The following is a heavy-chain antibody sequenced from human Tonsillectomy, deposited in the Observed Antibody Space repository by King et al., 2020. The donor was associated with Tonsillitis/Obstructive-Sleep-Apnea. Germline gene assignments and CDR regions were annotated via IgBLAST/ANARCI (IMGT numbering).Heavy chain of an antibody. V-gene: IGHV3-11*01. CDR2: ISRSGTII. D-gene: IGHD3-22*01. CDR1: GFTFSDYY. CDR3: ARDWGRYYDSSGHPDAFDI. J-gene: IGHJ3*02. Sequence: VQLVESGGGLVKPGGSLRLSCAASGFTFSDYYMSWIRQAPGKGLEWVSYISRSGTIIYYADSVKGRFTISRDNAKNSLYPQMNSLRAEDTAVYYCARDWGRYYDSSGHPDAFDIWGQGTMVTVSS.